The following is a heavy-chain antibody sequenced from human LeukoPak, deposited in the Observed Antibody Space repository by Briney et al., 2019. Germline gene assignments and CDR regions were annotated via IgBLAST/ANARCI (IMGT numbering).Heavy chain of an antibody. V-gene: IGHV4-4*07. Sequence: SETLSLTCTVSGGSISSYFWTWIRQPAGKGLEWIGRIYPNGAINYNPSLKSRVTMSVDTSKNQFSLKLISVTAADTAVYYCAREYGDQGTRNFDYWGQGGLVTVSS. CDR3: AREYGDQGTRNFDY. CDR2: IYPNGAI. D-gene: IGHD4-17*01. J-gene: IGHJ4*02. CDR1: GGSISSYF.